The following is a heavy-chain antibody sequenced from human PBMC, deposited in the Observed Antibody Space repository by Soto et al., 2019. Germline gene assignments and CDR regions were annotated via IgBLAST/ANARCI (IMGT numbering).Heavy chain of an antibody. D-gene: IGHD2-2*01. Sequence: GGSLRLSCAASGFTFSSYWMHWVRQAPGKGLVWVSRINSDGSSTSYADSVKGRFTISRDNAKNTLYLQMNSLRAEDTAVYYCARVEYCSSTSCWDANWFDPWGQGTLVTVSS. CDR2: INSDGSST. CDR1: GFTFSSYW. V-gene: IGHV3-74*01. CDR3: ARVEYCSSTSCWDANWFDP. J-gene: IGHJ5*02.